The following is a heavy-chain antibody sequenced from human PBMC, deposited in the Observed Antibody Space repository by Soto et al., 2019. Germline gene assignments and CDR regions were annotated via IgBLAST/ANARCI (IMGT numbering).Heavy chain of an antibody. Sequence: GGSLRLSCAVSGFTFDDYAMHWVRQAPGKGLEWVSGISWNSDAIKYADSAKGRFTISRDNAKNSLYLQLKSLRVEDTALYYCAKETQANLGTGGFDYWGQGSPVTSPQ. D-gene: IGHD7-27*01. CDR2: ISWNSDAI. J-gene: IGHJ4*02. CDR1: GFTFDDYA. V-gene: IGHV3-9*01. CDR3: AKETQANLGTGGFDY.